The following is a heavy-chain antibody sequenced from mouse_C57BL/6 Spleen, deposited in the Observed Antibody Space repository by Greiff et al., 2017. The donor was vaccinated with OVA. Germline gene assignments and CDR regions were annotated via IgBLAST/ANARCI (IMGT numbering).Heavy chain of an antibody. CDR2: IYPGGGYT. Sequence: VKLVESGAELVRPGTSVKMSCKASGYTFTNYWIGWAKQRPGHGLEWIGDIYPGGGYTNYNEKFKGKATLTADKSSSTAYMQFSSLTSEDSAIYYCARKIDYYGSSYYFDYWGQGTTLTVSS. J-gene: IGHJ2*01. V-gene: IGHV1-63*01. CDR3: ARKIDYYGSSYYFDY. CDR1: GYTFTNYW. D-gene: IGHD1-1*01.